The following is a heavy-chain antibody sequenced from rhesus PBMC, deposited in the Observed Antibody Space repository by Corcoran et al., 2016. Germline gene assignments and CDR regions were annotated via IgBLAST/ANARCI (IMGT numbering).Heavy chain of an antibody. CDR3: ASNYEDDYGYYFS. CDR1: GFTFSSYG. J-gene: IGHJ4*01. D-gene: IGHD3-9*01. V-gene: IGHV3-54*02. Sequence: EVQLVESGGGLVQPGGSLRLSCAASGFTFSSYGMHWVRQATGKGLEWVAIISYDGSKKNYADSVKDRFTISRDNSKNMLYLKMNNLQLEDTAVYYCASNYEDDYGYYFSWGQGVLVTVSS. CDR2: ISYDGSKK.